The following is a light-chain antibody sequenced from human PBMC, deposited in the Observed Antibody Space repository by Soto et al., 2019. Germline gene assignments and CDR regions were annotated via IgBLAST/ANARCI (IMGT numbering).Light chain of an antibody. V-gene: IGKV1-5*01. CDR2: DAS. CDR1: QSISSW. CDR3: QELNNFPIT. J-gene: IGKJ5*01. Sequence: DIQMTQSPSTLSASLGDRVTITCRASQSISSWLAWYQQKPGKAPKLLIYDASSLQSGVPSRFSGSGSGTDFTLTISSLQPEDFATYYCQELNNFPITFGQGTRLEI.